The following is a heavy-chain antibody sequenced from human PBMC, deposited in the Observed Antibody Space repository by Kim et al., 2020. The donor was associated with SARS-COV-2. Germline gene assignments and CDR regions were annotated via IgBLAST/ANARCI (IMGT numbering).Heavy chain of an antibody. V-gene: IGHV3-15*01. CDR2: IKSKTDGGST. D-gene: IGHD2-2*01. Sequence: GGSLRLSCAASGFTFSNAWMTWVRQAPGKGLEWVGRIKSKTDGGSTDFAAPVKGRFTISRDDSKNTLYLQMNSLKTEDTAVYYCSTNDILLVPVITYPYYYYYGMDVWGQGTTVTVSS. J-gene: IGHJ6*02. CDR3: STNDILLVPVITYPYYYYYGMDV. CDR1: GFTFSNAW.